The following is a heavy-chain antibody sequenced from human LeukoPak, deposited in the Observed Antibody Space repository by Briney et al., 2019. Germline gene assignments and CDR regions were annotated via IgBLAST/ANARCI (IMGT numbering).Heavy chain of an antibody. CDR1: GFTFSSYA. Sequence: GGSLRLSCAASGFTFSSYAMSWVRQAPGKGLEWVSAISGSGGSTYYADSVKGRFTISRDNSKNTLYLQMSSLRAEDTAVYYCAKGGWNYVKSVFDYWGQGTLVTVSP. CDR3: AKGGWNYVKSVFDY. V-gene: IGHV3-23*01. J-gene: IGHJ4*02. CDR2: ISGSGGST. D-gene: IGHD1-7*01.